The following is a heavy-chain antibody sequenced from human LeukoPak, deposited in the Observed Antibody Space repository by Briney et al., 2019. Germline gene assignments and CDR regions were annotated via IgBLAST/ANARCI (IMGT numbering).Heavy chain of an antibody. J-gene: IGHJ6*04. Sequence: GGSLRLSCAASGFTFSSYSVNWARQAPGKGLEWVSYIGSSGSAMYYADSVKGRFTISRDNAENSLYLQMNSLRDEDMAVYYCARPTGGGSHYYYSPMAVGGKGTTVTVS. CDR2: IGSSGSAM. D-gene: IGHD1-26*01. CDR1: GFTFSSYS. CDR3: ARPTGGGSHYYYSPMAV. V-gene: IGHV3-48*02.